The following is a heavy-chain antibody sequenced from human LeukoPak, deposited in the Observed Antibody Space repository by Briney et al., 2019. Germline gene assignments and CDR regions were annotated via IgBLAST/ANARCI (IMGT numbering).Heavy chain of an antibody. J-gene: IGHJ4*02. CDR2: ISWNSGSI. CDR1: GFTFDDYA. D-gene: IGHD5-12*01. Sequence: GRSLRLSCAASGFTFDDYAMHWVRQAPGKGLEWVSGISWNSGSIGYADSVKGRFTISRDNAKNSLYLQMSSLRAEDTALYYCAKSFGGAYDESYYFDYWGQGALVTVSS. CDR3: AKSFGGAYDESYYFDY. V-gene: IGHV3-9*01.